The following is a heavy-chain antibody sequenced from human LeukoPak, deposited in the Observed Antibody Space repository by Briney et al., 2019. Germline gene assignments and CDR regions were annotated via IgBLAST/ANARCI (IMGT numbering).Heavy chain of an antibody. Sequence: GGSLRLSCAASGFTFSSYAMSWVRQAPGKGLEWVSAISGSGGSTYYADSVKGRFTISRDNSKNTLYLQMNSLRAEGTAVYYCAKETYYYDSSGYLFDYWGQGTLVTVSS. D-gene: IGHD3-22*01. J-gene: IGHJ4*02. CDR1: GFTFSSYA. CDR3: AKETYYYDSSGYLFDY. V-gene: IGHV3-23*01. CDR2: ISGSGGST.